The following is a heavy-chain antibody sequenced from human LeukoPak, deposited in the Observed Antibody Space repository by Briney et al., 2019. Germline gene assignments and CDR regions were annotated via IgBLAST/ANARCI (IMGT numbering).Heavy chain of an antibody. CDR2: TSSDLNVK. D-gene: IGHD3-3*01. CDR1: GFTFRNYV. J-gene: IGHJ4*02. V-gene: IGHV3-30*18. CDR3: AKDSSSGYYLRGGGN. Sequence: GGSLRLSCAASGFTFRNYVIHWVRQAPGKGLEWVAVTSSDLNVKLYADSVKGRFTISRDNSKNTLYLQMNSLRAEDTAVYYCAKDSSSGYYLRGGGNWGQGTLVTVSS.